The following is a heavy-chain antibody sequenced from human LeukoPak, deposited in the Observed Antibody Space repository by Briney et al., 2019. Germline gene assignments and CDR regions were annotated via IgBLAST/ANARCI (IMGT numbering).Heavy chain of an antibody. CDR2: ISGSGGST. CDR3: AKDRGFGEYFPFFY. CDR1: GFTFSTYA. J-gene: IGHJ4*02. V-gene: IGHV3-23*01. D-gene: IGHD3-10*01. Sequence: GGSLRLSCAASGFTFSTYAMSWVRQTPEKGLEWVSAISGSGGSTYYADSVKGRFTISRDNSKNTLYLQMNSLRAEDTAVYYYAKDRGFGEYFPFFYWGQGTLVTVSS.